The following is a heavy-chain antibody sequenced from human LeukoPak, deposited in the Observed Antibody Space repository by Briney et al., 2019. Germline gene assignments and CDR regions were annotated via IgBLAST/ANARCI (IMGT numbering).Heavy chain of an antibody. V-gene: IGHV3-48*01. D-gene: IGHD2-2*01. CDR1: GFTFSSYS. J-gene: IGHJ6*03. CDR3: AKDPVVPAADIDYYYYMDV. Sequence: GGSLRLSCAASGFTFSSYSMHWVRQAPGKGLEWVSYISSTSSSIYYADSVKGRFTISRDNAKNSLYLQMNSLRAEDTAVYYCAKDPVVPAADIDYYYYMDVWGKGTTVTVSS. CDR2: ISSTSSSI.